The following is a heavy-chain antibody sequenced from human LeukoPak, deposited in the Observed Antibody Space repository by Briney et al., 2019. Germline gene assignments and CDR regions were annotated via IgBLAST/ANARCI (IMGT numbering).Heavy chain of an antibody. Sequence: PGRSLRLSCAASGFTFDDYAMHWVRQAPGKGLEWVSGISWNSGRIGYADSVKGRFTISRDNAKNSLYLQMNSLRAEDTALYYCAKGGSMDVWGQGTTVTVSS. CDR1: GFTFDDYA. D-gene: IGHD6-13*01. J-gene: IGHJ6*02. CDR2: ISWNSGRI. V-gene: IGHV3-9*01. CDR3: AKGGSMDV.